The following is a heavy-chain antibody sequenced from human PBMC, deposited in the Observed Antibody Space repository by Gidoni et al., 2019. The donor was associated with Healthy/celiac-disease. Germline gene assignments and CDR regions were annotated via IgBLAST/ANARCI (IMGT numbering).Heavy chain of an antibody. CDR1: GFTFSSYA. J-gene: IGHJ5*02. Sequence: EVQLLESGGGLVQPGGSLRLSCAASGFTFSSYAMRWVRQAPGKGLEWVSAISGSGGSTYYADSVKGRFTISRDNSKNTLYLQMNSLRAEDTAVYYCADLVVVPAATGDWFDPWGQGTLVTVSS. V-gene: IGHV3-23*01. CDR2: ISGSGGST. D-gene: IGHD2-2*01. CDR3: ADLVVVPAATGDWFDP.